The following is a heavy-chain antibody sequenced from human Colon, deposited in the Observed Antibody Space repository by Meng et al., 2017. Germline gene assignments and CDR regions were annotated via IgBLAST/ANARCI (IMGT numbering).Heavy chain of an antibody. D-gene: IGHD3-10*01. CDR1: GLSIGNWG. V-gene: IGHV3-23*04. CDR3: ATGQLRYFAL. CDR2: ISGRGGAA. Sequence: HLVGSGGGWVQPGGSLRLSCAASGLSIGNWGMSWVRQVPGKGLEWVSGISGRGGAADYADSVTGRFTMSRDNSKNTLFLQMDSLRAEDTAVYYCATGQLRYFALWGRGTLVTASS. J-gene: IGHJ2*01.